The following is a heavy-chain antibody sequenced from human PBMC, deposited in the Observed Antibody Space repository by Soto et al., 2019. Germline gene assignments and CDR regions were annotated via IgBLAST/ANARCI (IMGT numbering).Heavy chain of an antibody. CDR1: CGSISIGGYY. V-gene: IGHV4-31*03. CDR3: ARGAAMASYYYYGMDV. Sequence: SETLSLTCTVSCGSISIGGYYWSWIRQHPGKGLEWIGYIYYSGSTYYNPSLKSRVTISVDTSKNQFSLKLSSVTAADTAVYYCARGAAMASYYYYGMDVWGQGTTVT. D-gene: IGHD5-18*01. J-gene: IGHJ6*02. CDR2: IYYSGST.